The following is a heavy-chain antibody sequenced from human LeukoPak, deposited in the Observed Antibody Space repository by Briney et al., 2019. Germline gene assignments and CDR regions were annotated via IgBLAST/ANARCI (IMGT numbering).Heavy chain of an antibody. Sequence: PSETLSLTCAVYGGSFSGYYWSWIRQPPGKGLEWIGEINHSGSTNYNPSLKSRVTISVDTSKNQFSLKLSSVTAADTAVYYCARVYDILTGLYYFDYWGQGTLVTVSS. D-gene: IGHD3-9*01. J-gene: IGHJ4*02. CDR3: ARVYDILTGLYYFDY. CDR2: INHSGST. CDR1: GGSFSGYY. V-gene: IGHV4-34*01.